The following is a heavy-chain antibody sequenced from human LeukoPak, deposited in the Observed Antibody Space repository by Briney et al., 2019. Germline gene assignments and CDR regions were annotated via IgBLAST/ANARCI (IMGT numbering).Heavy chain of an antibody. CDR1: GYTFTSYG. J-gene: IGHJ5*02. D-gene: IGHD3-3*01. V-gene: IGHV1-18*01. CDR2: ISAYSGNT. CDR3: ARVGYYDFWSGYLNWFDP. Sequence: ASVKVSCKASGYTFTSYGISWVRQAPGQGLEWMGWISAYSGNTNYAQKLQGRVTMTTDTSTSTAYMELRSLRSDDTAVYYCARVGYYDFWSGYLNWFDPWGQGTLVTVSS.